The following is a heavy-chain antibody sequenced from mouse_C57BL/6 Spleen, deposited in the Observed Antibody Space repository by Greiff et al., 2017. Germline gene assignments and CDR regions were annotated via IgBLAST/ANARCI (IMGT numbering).Heavy chain of an antibody. Sequence: VQLQQSGAELVRPGSSVKLSCKASGYTFTSYWMHWVKQRPIQGLEWIGNIDPSDSETNYNQKFKDKATLTVDQSSSTAYMQLSSLTSEDSAFYYCSRYYGSSPYAMDYWGQGTSVTVSS. D-gene: IGHD1-1*01. CDR2: IDPSDSET. CDR3: SRYYGSSPYAMDY. V-gene: IGHV1-52*01. CDR1: GYTFTSYW. J-gene: IGHJ4*01.